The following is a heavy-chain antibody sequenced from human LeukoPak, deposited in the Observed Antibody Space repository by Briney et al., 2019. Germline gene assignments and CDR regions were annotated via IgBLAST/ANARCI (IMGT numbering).Heavy chain of an antibody. D-gene: IGHD6-19*01. CDR1: GFTFSSYG. V-gene: IGHV3-30*03. CDR2: ISYDGSNK. J-gene: IGHJ4*02. Sequence: GRSLRLSCAASGFTFSSYGMHWVRQAPGKGLEWVAVISYDGSNKYYADSVKGRFTISRDNSKNTLYLQMNSLRAEDTAVYYCARDRGSGWGDWGGYWGQGTLVTVSS. CDR3: ARDRGSGWGDWGGY.